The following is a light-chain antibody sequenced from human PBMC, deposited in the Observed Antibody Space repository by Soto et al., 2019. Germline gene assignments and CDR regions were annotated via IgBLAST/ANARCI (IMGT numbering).Light chain of an antibody. CDR2: TAS. Sequence: DIQLTQSPSFLSASVGDRVTITCRASQGIYNFLAWYQQKPGKAPKLLIHTASTLQSGVQSRFSGSGSGTEFTLTISSLQPDDFATYYCQHRHSYPITFGQGTRLEIK. CDR1: QGIYNF. CDR3: QHRHSYPIT. V-gene: IGKV1-9*01. J-gene: IGKJ5*01.